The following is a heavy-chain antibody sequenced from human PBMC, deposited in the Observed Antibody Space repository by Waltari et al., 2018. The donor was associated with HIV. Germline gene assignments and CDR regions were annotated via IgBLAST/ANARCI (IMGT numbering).Heavy chain of an antibody. V-gene: IGHV1-8*01. Sequence: QVQLVQSGAEVKKPGASVKVSCRTSGYTFTNHDINWVRQAAGQGLEWMGWMNPNSGNTGFAQNCQGRVTMTRNSSISTAYMELRSLKSEDTALYYCARSLTSRPGYGGVMAFWGQGSLVTVSS. D-gene: IGHD3-16*01. CDR1: GYTFTNHD. CDR3: ARSLTSRPGYGGVMAF. CDR2: MNPNSGNT. J-gene: IGHJ4*02.